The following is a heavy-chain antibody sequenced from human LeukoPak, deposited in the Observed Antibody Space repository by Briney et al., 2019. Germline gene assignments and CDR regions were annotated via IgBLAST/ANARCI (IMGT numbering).Heavy chain of an antibody. CDR1: GYTFTGYY. D-gene: IGHD2-21*02. CDR2: INPNSGGT. CDR3: ARDCGGDCYSEMDEFYYYYGMDV. Sequence: GASVKVSCKASGYTFTGYYMHWVRQALGQGLEWMGWINPNSGGTNYAQKFQGRVTMTRDTSISTAYMELSRLRSDDTAVYYCARDCGGDCYSEMDEFYYYYGMDVWGQGTTVTVSS. J-gene: IGHJ6*02. V-gene: IGHV1-2*02.